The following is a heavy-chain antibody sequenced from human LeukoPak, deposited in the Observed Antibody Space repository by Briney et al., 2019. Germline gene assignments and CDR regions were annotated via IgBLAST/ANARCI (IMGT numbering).Heavy chain of an antibody. CDR1: GFTFSSYS. J-gene: IGHJ3*02. Sequence: GGSLRLSCAASGFTFSSYSMNWVRQAPGKGLEWVSYISSSSSPMYYADSVKGRFTISRDNAKNSLYLQMNSLRAEDTAVYYCARAINWADAFDIWGQGTMVTVSS. CDR3: ARAINWADAFDI. CDR2: ISSSSSPM. V-gene: IGHV3-48*01. D-gene: IGHD1-1*01.